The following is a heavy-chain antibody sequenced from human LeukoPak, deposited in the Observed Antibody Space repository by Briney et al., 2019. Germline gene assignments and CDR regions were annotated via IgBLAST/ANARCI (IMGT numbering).Heavy chain of an antibody. CDR2: IYYSGST. V-gene: IGHV4-59*08. CDR1: GGSISSYY. Sequence: SETLSPTCTVSGGSISSYYWSWIRQPPGKGLEWIGYIYYSGSTNYNPSLKSRVTISVDTSKNQFSLKLSSVTAADTAVYYCARLCERPWGGDPDYFDYWGQGTLVTVSS. J-gene: IGHJ4*02. D-gene: IGHD3-16*01. CDR3: ARLCERPWGGDPDYFDY.